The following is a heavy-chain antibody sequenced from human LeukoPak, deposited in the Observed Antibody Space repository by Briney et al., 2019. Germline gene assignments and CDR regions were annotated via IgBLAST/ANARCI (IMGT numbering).Heavy chain of an antibody. D-gene: IGHD6-19*01. CDR1: GGSISSYY. CDR3: AREGAGSDAFDI. CDR2: IYYSGST. J-gene: IGHJ3*02. Sequence: SETLSLTCTVSGGSISSYYWSWIRQPPGKGLEWIGYIYYSGSTNYNPSLKSRVTISVDTSKNQFSLKLSSVTAADPAVYYCAREGAGSDAFDIWGQGTMVTVSS. V-gene: IGHV4-59*12.